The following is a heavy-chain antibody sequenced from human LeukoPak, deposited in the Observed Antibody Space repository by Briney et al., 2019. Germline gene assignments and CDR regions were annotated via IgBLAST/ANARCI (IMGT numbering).Heavy chain of an antibody. J-gene: IGHJ4*02. Sequence: ASVKVSCKASGYTFTSYGISWVRQAPGQGLEWMGWISAYNGNTNYAQKLQGRVTMTTDTSTSTAYMELRSLRSDDTAVYYCAREEFYSGGYYGLYYFDYWGQGTLVTVSS. CDR3: AREEFYSGGYYGLYYFDY. V-gene: IGHV1-18*01. CDR1: GYTFTSYG. CDR2: ISAYNGNT. D-gene: IGHD1-26*01.